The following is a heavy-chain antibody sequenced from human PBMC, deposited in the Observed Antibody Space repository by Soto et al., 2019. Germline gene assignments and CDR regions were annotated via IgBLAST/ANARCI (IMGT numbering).Heavy chain of an antibody. Sequence: LSXVVSGFNVNRNNMTWVRQATGKGMQWVSTIFNDGRTYYXDSVKGRFTISSDNSGNMVFIPINRLGDEDKAYYYCEGYGGNSVWGQGTQVTFAS. V-gene: IGHV3-53*05. CDR3: EGYGGNSV. J-gene: IGHJ4*02. CDR1: GFNVNRNN. D-gene: IGHD4-17*01. CDR2: IFNDGRT.